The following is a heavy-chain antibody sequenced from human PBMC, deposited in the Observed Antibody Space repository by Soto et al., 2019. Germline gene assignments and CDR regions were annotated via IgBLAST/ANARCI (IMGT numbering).Heavy chain of an antibody. Sequence: SVKVSCKASGFTFTSSAVQWVRQARGQRLEWIGWIVVGSGNTNYAQKFQERVTITRDMSTSTAYMELSSLRSEDTAVYYCAADYGEPLHSYYYYGMDVWGQGTTVTVSS. V-gene: IGHV1-58*01. CDR3: AADYGEPLHSYYYYGMDV. J-gene: IGHJ6*02. CDR1: GFTFTSSA. D-gene: IGHD4-17*01. CDR2: IVVGSGNT.